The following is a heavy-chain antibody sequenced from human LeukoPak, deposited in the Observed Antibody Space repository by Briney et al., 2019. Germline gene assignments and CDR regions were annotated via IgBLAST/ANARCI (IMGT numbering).Heavy chain of an antibody. CDR2: IYYSGTS. J-gene: IGHJ4*02. V-gene: IGHV4-39*07. CDR1: GGSISSTSYY. CDR3: ARYNSLPSYDILTGYFPVFDY. D-gene: IGHD3-9*01. Sequence: SETLSLTCTVSGGSISSTSYYWGWIRQPPGRGLEWIGDIYYSGTSDYNSSLKSRVTISVDTSKNQFSLKLSSLTAADTAVYYCARYNSLPSYDILTGYFPVFDYWGQGTLVTVSS.